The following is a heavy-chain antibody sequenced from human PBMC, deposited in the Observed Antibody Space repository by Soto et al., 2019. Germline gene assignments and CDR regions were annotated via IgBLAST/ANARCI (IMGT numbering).Heavy chain of an antibody. V-gene: IGHV4-59*01. CDR1: GGSITSYY. Sequence: SETLSLTCTVSGGSITSYYWTWIRQPPGQGLEWIGYISDIGSTSYNPSLTSRVTMLVDTSKKQFSLKLSSVTAADTAVYYCARDRGSITGTTTLRNYYYGMDVWGQGTTVTV. CDR3: ARDRGSITGTTTLRNYYYGMDV. D-gene: IGHD1-7*01. CDR2: ISDIGST. J-gene: IGHJ6*02.